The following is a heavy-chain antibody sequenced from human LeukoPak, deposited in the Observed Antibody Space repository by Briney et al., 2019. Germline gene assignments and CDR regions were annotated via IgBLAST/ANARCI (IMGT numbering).Heavy chain of an antibody. V-gene: IGHV1-18*01. J-gene: IGHJ3*02. CDR2: ISGNNGNT. D-gene: IGHD3-22*01. CDR1: GYTFTSYG. CDR3: ARDVFSTYYYDSSGLGDAVEI. Sequence: ASVKVSCKASGYTFTSYGISWVRQAPGQGLEWMGWISGNNGNTNYAQHLQGRVTMTTDTSTSTAYMELRSLRSDDTAVYYCARDVFSTYYYDSSGLGDAVEIWGRGTMVTVSS.